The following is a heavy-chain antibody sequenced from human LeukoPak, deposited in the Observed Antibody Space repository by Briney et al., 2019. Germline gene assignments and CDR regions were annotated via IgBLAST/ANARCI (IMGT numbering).Heavy chain of an antibody. CDR1: GYSISSGYC. V-gene: IGHV4-38-2*02. J-gene: IGHJ4*02. D-gene: IGHD6-13*01. CDR2: IYHSGST. Sequence: KPSETLSLTCTVSGYSISSGYCWGWIRQPPGKGLEWIGSIYHSGSTYYNPSLKSRVTISVDTSKNQFSLKLSSVTAADTAVYYCARVGLKTGYSSRYFDYWGQGTLVTVSS. CDR3: ARVGLKTGYSSRYFDY.